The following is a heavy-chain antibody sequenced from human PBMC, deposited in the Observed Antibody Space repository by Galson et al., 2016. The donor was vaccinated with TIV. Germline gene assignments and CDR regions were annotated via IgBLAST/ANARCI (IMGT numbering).Heavy chain of an antibody. Sequence: SLRLSCAASGFTFTTYWMYWVRQAPGKGLEWVAKINLDGSTTFYGESVKGRFTISRDNANNLVFLQMNGLRAEDSALYYCARSLKCTSTTCPEACFDYWGHGTQVTVSS. CDR3: ARSLKCTSTTCPEACFDY. D-gene: IGHD2-2*01. J-gene: IGHJ4*01. CDR1: GFTFTTYW. CDR2: INLDGSTT. V-gene: IGHV3-7*01.